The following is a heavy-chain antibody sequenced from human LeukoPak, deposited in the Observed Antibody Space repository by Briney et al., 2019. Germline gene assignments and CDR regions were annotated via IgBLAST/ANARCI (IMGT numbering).Heavy chain of an antibody. CDR2: ILHSGDT. V-gene: IGHV4-4*02. CDR3: AGYNIPYTFEF. CDR1: GGSISRSNW. D-gene: IGHD1-14*01. Sequence: SGTLSLTCAISGGSISRSNWWSWVRQPPGKGLEWIGDILHSGDTNYNASLRSRLTISLDKSRNQFSLQLSSVTAADTAVYYCAGYNIPYTFEFWGPGTVVAVSS. J-gene: IGHJ4*02.